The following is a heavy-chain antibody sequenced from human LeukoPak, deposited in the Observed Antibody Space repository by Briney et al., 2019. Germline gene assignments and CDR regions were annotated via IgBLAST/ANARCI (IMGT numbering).Heavy chain of an antibody. CDR2: INHSGST. V-gene: IGHV4-34*01. J-gene: IGHJ6*02. Sequence: SETLSLTCAVYGGPFSGYYWSWIRQPPGKGLEWIGEINHSGSTNYNPSLKSRVTISVDTSKNQFSLKLSSVTAADTAVYYCARDCDFWSGEYYYYGMDVWGQGTTVTVSS. CDR3: ARDCDFWSGEYYYYGMDV. CDR1: GGPFSGYY. D-gene: IGHD3-3*01.